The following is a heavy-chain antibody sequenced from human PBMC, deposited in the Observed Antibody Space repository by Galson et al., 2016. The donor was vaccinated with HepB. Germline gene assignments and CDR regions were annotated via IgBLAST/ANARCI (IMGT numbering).Heavy chain of an antibody. V-gene: IGHV3-23*01. CDR2: FAGRGSIT. Sequence: SLRLSCAGSGFTFGSYAISWVRQVPGKGLEWVSSFAGRGSITYFADSLKGRFTMSRDNSKNTLYLQMNSLRAEDTAVYYCAKNYDSSGYTVGAFDIRGQGTMVTVSS. CDR1: GFTFGSYA. J-gene: IGHJ3*02. D-gene: IGHD3-22*01. CDR3: AKNYDSSGYTVGAFDI.